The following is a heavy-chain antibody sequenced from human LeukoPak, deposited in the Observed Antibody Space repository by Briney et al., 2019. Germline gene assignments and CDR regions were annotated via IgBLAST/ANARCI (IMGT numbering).Heavy chain of an antibody. CDR3: ARGSELLSHYFDY. J-gene: IGHJ4*02. CDR2: IHYSGST. CDR1: GDSMSSYY. D-gene: IGHD1-26*01. Sequence: PSETLSLICTVSGDSMSSYYWNWIRQPPGKGLEWIGYIHYSGSTNYNPSLKSRVTISVDTSKNQFSLKLSSVTAADTAVYYCARGSELLSHYFDYWGQGTLVTVSS. V-gene: IGHV4-59*01.